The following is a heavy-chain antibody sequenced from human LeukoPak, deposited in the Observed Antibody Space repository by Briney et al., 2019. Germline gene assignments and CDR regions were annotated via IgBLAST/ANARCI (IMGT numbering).Heavy chain of an antibody. J-gene: IGHJ4*02. V-gene: IGHV4-31*03. CDR1: GGSVSSGGYY. Sequence: PSETLSLTCTVSGGSVSSGGYYWSWLRQHPGRGLEWIGYIYYSGRTYCNPSLKSRVTISVDTSKNQFSLKLSSVTAADTAVYYCARDPDGGWLDYWGQGTLVTVSS. CDR2: IYYSGRT. CDR3: ARDPDGGWLDY. D-gene: IGHD6-19*01.